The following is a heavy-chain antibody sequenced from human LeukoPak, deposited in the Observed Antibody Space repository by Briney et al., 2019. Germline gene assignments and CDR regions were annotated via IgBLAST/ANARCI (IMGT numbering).Heavy chain of an antibody. Sequence: GASVKVSCKASGGTFSSYAISWVRQAPGQGLEWMGGIIPIFGTANYAQKFQGRVTITADESTSTAYMELSSLRSEDTAVYYCASNSGYYWLNKWFLDYWGQGTLVSVSS. CDR1: GGTFSSYA. J-gene: IGHJ4*02. V-gene: IGHV1-69*13. D-gene: IGHD5-12*01. CDR2: IIPIFGTA. CDR3: ASNSGYYWLNKWFLDY.